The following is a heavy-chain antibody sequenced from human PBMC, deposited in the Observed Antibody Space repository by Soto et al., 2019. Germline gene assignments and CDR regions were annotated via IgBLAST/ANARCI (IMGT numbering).Heavy chain of an antibody. V-gene: IGHV1-69*13. J-gene: IGHJ6*02. CDR2: IIPIFGTA. CDR3: ARDRMADGTVFYCYYYGMDA. Sequence: ASVKVSCKASGGTFSSYAISWVRQAPGQGLEWMGGIIPIFGTANYAQKFQGRVTITADESTSTAYMELSSLRSEDTAVYYCARDRMADGTVFYCYYYGMDAWGQGTTVTVSS. D-gene: IGHD1-1*01. CDR1: GGTFSSYA.